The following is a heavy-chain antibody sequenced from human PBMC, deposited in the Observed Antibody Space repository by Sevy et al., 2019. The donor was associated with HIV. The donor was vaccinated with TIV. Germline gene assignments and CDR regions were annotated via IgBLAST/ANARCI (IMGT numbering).Heavy chain of an antibody. CDR2: IWYDGSNK. V-gene: IGHV3-33*01. Sequence: GGSLRLSCAASGFTFSSYGMHWVRQAPGKGLEWVAVIWYDGSNKYYADSVKGRFTISRDNSKNTLYLQMNSLRAEDTAVYYCARGSGWDLLSYYGMDVWGQGTTVTVSS. D-gene: IGHD1-26*01. CDR1: GFTFSSYG. J-gene: IGHJ6*02. CDR3: ARGSGWDLLSYYGMDV.